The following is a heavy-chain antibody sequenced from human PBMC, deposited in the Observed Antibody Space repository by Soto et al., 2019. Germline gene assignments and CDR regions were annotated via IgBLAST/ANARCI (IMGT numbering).Heavy chain of an antibody. CDR3: ARGKFGEPIKYNWFDP. J-gene: IGHJ5*02. CDR1: GGSISSGGYY. Sequence: PSETLSLTCTVSGGSISSGGYYWSWIRQHPGKGLEWIGYIYYSGSTYYNPSLKSRVTISVDTSKNQFSLKLSSVTAADTAVYYCARGKFGEPIKYNWFDPWGQGTLVTVSS. D-gene: IGHD3-10*01. V-gene: IGHV4-31*03. CDR2: IYYSGST.